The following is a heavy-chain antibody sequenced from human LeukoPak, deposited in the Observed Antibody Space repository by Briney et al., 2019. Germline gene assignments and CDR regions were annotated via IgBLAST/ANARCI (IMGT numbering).Heavy chain of an antibody. CDR2: IYYSGTS. Sequence: SETLSLTCTVSGGSISSYYWSWIRQPPGKGLEWIGYIYYSGTSNYNPSLKSRVSISIDTSKKQFSLQLNSLTAADTAIYYCASGITGTTYAFDIWGQGTMVTVSS. CDR3: ASGITGTTYAFDI. CDR1: GGSISSYY. J-gene: IGHJ3*02. V-gene: IGHV4-59*01. D-gene: IGHD1-1*01.